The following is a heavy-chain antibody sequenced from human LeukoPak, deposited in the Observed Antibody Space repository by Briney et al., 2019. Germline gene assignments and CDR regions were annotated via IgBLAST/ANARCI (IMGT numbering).Heavy chain of an antibody. CDR1: GGSIRTSGNY. Sequence: PSETLSLTCTVSGGSIRTSGNYWSWIRHHPGKGLEWMGCIYYSGTTYDSPSLKSRLTVSVDTSKNQFLLDLTSVTAADTAVYYCARLVYGNGWQIDYWGRGTLVTVSS. D-gene: IGHD2-8*01. V-gene: IGHV4-31*03. CDR3: ARLVYGNGWQIDY. CDR2: IYYSGTT. J-gene: IGHJ4*02.